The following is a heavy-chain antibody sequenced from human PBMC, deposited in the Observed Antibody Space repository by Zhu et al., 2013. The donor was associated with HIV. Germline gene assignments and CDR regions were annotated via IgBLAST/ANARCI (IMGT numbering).Heavy chain of an antibody. J-gene: IGHJ5*02. CDR3: ARGIQWGPNWFDP. CDR2: IIPILGIA. Sequence: QVQLVQSGAEVKKPGSSVKVSCKASGGTFSSYTISWVRQAPGQGLEWMGRIIPILGIANYAQKFQGRVTITADKSTSTAYMELSSLRSEDTAVYYCARGIQWGPNWFDPWGQGTLVTVSS. D-gene: IGHD2-8*01. V-gene: IGHV1-69*02. CDR1: GGTFSSYT.